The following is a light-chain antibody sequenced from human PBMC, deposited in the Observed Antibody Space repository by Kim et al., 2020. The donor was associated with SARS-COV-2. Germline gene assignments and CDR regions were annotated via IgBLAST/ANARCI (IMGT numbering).Light chain of an antibody. CDR1: SSNIGSNY. Sequence: QSVLTQPPSASGTPGQRVTISCSGSSSNIGSNYVYWYQQLPGTAPKLLIYRNKQRPSGVPDRFSGSKSDTSASLAISGLRSEDEADYYCATWDDSLSGHWVFGGGTQLTVL. V-gene: IGLV1-47*01. CDR3: ATWDDSLSGHWV. CDR2: RNK. J-gene: IGLJ3*02.